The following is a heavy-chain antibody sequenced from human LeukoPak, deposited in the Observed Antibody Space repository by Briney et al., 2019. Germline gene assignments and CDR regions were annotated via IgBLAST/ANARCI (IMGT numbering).Heavy chain of an antibody. CDR2: ISGSGGST. J-gene: IGHJ4*02. CDR1: GFTLSSYG. D-gene: IGHD6-13*01. Sequence: GGSLRLSCAASGFTLSSYGMHWVRQAPGKGLEWVSAISGSGGSTYYADSVKGRFTISRDNSKNTLYLQMNSLRAEDTAVYYCAKGTLYSSKSDLDYWAREPWSPSPQ. CDR3: AKGTLYSSKSDLDY. V-gene: IGHV3-23*01.